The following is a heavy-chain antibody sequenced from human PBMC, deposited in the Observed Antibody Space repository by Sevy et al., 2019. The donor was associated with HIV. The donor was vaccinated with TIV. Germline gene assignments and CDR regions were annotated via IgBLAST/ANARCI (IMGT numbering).Heavy chain of an antibody. J-gene: IGHJ5*02. D-gene: IGHD2-2*01. CDR2: IDPSDSYT. CDR1: GYSFTSYW. CDR3: ARQYCSSTSCFTPRGSNWFDP. Sequence: GESLKISCKGSGYSFTSYWISWVRQMPGKGLEWMGRIDPSDSYTNYSPSFQGHVTISADKSISTAYLKWSSLKASDTAMYYCARQYCSSTSCFTPRGSNWFDPWGQGTLVTVSS. V-gene: IGHV5-10-1*01.